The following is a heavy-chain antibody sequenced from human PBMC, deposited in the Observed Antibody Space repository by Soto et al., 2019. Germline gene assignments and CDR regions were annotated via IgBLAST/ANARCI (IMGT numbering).Heavy chain of an antibody. J-gene: IGHJ4*02. CDR2: ISSSSSTI. V-gene: IGHV3-48*01. CDR3: ARDKPQYSSGWYQASGYFDY. D-gene: IGHD6-19*01. Sequence: GGSLRLSCAASGFTFSSYSMNWVRQAPGKGQERVSYISSSSSTIYYADSVKGRFTISRDNAKNSLYLQMNSLRAEDTAVYYCARDKPQYSSGWYQASGYFDYWGQGTLVTVSS. CDR1: GFTFSSYS.